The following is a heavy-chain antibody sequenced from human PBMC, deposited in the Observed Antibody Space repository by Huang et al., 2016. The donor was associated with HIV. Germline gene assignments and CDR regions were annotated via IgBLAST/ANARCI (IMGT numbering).Heavy chain of an antibody. D-gene: IGHD7-27*01. CDR2: SKGDGSST. CDR3: ARGTRLTGLWYFDL. Sequence: EVQLVESGGGLVQPGGSLRLSSAASGFTFSSYWLHWVRQAAGKGVGWVTRSKGDGSSTKYAEYVKGRVTSSRDNEKNTLYEKVNRLRAEDTAVYYCARGTRLTGLWYFDLWGRGTLVIVSS. V-gene: IGHV3-74*03. CDR1: GFTFSSYW. J-gene: IGHJ2*01.